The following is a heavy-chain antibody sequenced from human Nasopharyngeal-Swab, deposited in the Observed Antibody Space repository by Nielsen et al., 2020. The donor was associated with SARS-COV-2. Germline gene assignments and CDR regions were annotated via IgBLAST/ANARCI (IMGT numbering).Heavy chain of an antibody. CDR1: GGSISSYY. CDR3: ARERAFDI. Sequence: SETLSLTCTVSGGSISSYYWSWIRQPPGKGLEWIGYIYYSGSTNYNPSLKSRVTISVDTSKNQFSLKLSSVTAADTAVYYCARERAFDIWGQGTMVTVSS. CDR2: IYYSGST. V-gene: IGHV4-59*12. J-gene: IGHJ3*02.